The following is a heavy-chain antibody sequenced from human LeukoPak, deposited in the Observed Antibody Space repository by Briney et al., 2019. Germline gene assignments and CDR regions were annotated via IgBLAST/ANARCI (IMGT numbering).Heavy chain of an antibody. Sequence: ASVKVSCKASGYTFTSYYMHWVRQAPGQGLEWMGVINPSGGSTSYAHNFQGRVTMTRDRSINTAYMELSRLTSDDTAVYYCARMAVVGGDSIGFDCWGQGTRVTVS. CDR1: GYTFTSYY. D-gene: IGHD2-21*02. CDR2: INPSGGST. J-gene: IGHJ5*01. V-gene: IGHV1-46*01. CDR3: ARMAVVGGDSIGFDC.